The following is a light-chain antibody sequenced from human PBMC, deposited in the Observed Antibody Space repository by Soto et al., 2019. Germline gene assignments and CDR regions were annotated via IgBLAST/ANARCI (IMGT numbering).Light chain of an antibody. CDR3: QQYNNWPRT. V-gene: IGKV3-15*01. CDR2: GAS. J-gene: IGKJ1*01. Sequence: EIVMTQFPATLSVSPGERATLSCRASQSISNNLAWYQQKPGQAPKLLIYGASTRVTDVPARFSGSGSGTEFTLTISSLQSEDFAVYYCQQYNNWPRTFGQGTKVEIK. CDR1: QSISNN.